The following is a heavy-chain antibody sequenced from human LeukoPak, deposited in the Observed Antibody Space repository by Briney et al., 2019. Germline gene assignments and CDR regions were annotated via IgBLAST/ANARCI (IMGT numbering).Heavy chain of an antibody. CDR2: ISSSSSYI. J-gene: IGHJ4*02. CDR3: ARDGTAAEDY. CDR1: GFTFSSYS. Sequence: GGSLRLSCAASGFTFSSYSMNWVRQAPGKGLEWVSSISSSSSYIYYADSVKGRFTISRDNSKNSVYLQMNRLRAEDTAVYYCARDGTAAEDYWGQGTLVTVSS. V-gene: IGHV3-21*01. D-gene: IGHD6-13*01.